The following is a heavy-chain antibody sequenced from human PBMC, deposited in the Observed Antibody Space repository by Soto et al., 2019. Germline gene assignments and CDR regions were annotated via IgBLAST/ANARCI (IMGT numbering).Heavy chain of an antibody. J-gene: IGHJ6*02. Sequence: SETLSLTCAVYGGSFSGYYWSWIRQPPGKGLEWIGEINHSGSTNHNPSLKSRVTISVDTSKNQFSLKLSSVTAADTAVYYCARLGDGSDYYYYYYGMDVWGQGTTVTVSS. V-gene: IGHV4-34*01. CDR2: INHSGST. D-gene: IGHD3-10*01. CDR3: ARLGDGSDYYYYYYGMDV. CDR1: GGSFSGYY.